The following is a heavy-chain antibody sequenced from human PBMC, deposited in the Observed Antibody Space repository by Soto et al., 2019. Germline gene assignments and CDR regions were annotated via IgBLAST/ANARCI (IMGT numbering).Heavy chain of an antibody. CDR3: AVSIEARYFDY. V-gene: IGHV4-39*07. CDR2: IYYSGST. J-gene: IGHJ4*02. CDR1: GGSISRSSYY. Sequence: SETLSLTCTVSGGSISRSSYYWGWIRQPPGKGLEWIGCIYYSGSTYYNPSLKSRVTISVDTSKNQFSLKLGSVTAADTAVYYCAVSIEARYFDYWGQGTLVTVSS. D-gene: IGHD6-6*01.